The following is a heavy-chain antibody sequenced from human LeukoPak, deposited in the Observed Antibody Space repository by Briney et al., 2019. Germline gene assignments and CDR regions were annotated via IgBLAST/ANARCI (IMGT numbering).Heavy chain of an antibody. CDR2: SNTDGRST. V-gene: IGHV3-74*01. CDR3: ARKGSCSGGSCYSTYFDY. CDR1: GFTFTSYW. J-gene: IGHJ4*02. D-gene: IGHD2-15*01. Sequence: PGGSLRLSCAASGFTFTSYWMHWVRQAPGKGLVSFSRSNTDGRSTTYADSGTGRLTISRDTAKNTLYLQLNSLTAEATAVYYCARKGSCSGGSCYSTYFDYRGQGTLVTVSS.